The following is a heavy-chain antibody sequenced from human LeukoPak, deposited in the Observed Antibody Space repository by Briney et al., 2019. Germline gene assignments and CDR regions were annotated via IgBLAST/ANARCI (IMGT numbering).Heavy chain of an antibody. CDR2: IKSDGSDT. J-gene: IGHJ4*02. D-gene: IGHD3-22*01. CDR3: LYHDSDVTSSLESY. Sequence: GGSLRLSCAASGFTFSNYWMLWVRQAPGMGLVWVSRIKSDGSDTIYADSVKGRFTISRDNAKSTLYLQMNSLRAEDTAVYYCLYHDSDVTSSLESYWGQGILVTVST. CDR1: GFTFSNYW. V-gene: IGHV3-74*01.